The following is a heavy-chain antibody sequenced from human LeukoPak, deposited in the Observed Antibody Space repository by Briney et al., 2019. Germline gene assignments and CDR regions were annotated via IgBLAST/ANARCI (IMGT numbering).Heavy chain of an antibody. CDR3: ARGAGGYDYYFDY. CDR2: IYYSGST. J-gene: IGHJ4*02. Sequence: SETLSLTCTVSGGSISSSSYYWGWIRHPPGKGLEWIGSIYYSGSTYYNPSLKSRVTISVDTSKNQFSLKLSSVTAADTAVYYCARGAGGYDYYFDYWGQGTLVTVSS. V-gene: IGHV4-39*01. CDR1: GGSISSSSYY. D-gene: IGHD5-12*01.